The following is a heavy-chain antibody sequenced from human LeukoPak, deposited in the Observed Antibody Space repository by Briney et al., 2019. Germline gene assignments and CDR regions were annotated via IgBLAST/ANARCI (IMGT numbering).Heavy chain of an antibody. CDR3: ATKQWLAPPPVS. V-gene: IGHV3-74*01. D-gene: IGHD6-19*01. CDR1: VFTFSKQW. Sequence: GVSLRLSRAASVFTFSKQWLLGVRQAPGKGLESVARINTNGTLTTYADSVKGPSTVSRDHADNTMFLQMNSVRDEDTAVYYCATKQWLAPPPVSWGEGAPVTVSS. CDR2: INTNGTLT. J-gene: IGHJ6*01.